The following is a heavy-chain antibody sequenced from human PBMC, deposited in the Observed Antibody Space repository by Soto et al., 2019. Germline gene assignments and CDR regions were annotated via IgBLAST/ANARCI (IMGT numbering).Heavy chain of an antibody. J-gene: IGHJ6*02. CDR3: ARLEWSRKYYYYGMDV. Sequence: PGESLKISCKGSGYSFTSYWIGWVRQMPGKGLEWMGIIYPGDSDTRYSPSFQGQVTISADKSISTAYLQWSSLKASDTAMYYCARLEWSRKYYYYGMDVWGQGTTVTVSS. CDR1: GYSFTSYW. CDR2: IYPGDSDT. V-gene: IGHV5-51*01. D-gene: IGHD3-3*01.